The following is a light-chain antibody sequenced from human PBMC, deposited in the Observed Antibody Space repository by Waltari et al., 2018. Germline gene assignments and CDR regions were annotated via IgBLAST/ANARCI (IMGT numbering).Light chain of an antibody. CDR3: MIWHSSAVV. V-gene: IGLV5-45*01. Sequence: QALLTQPASLPASPGASASLTSTLPSGTHVAPYRLYWYQQKPGSPPQYLLRYKSDSDKQQGSGVPSRFSGSKDASANAGILLISGLQSEDEADYYCMIWHSSAVVFGGGTKLTVL. J-gene: IGLJ2*01. CDR2: YKSDSDK. CDR1: SGTHVAPYR.